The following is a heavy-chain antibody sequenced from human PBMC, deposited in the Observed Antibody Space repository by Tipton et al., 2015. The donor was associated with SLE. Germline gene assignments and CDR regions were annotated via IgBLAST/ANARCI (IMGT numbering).Heavy chain of an antibody. CDR2: IYYSGST. Sequence: TLSLTCTVSGGSISSSVYYWGWIRQSPGEGLEWIGYIYYSGSTNYNPSLKSRVTISVDTPKNQFSLKLSSVTAADTAVYYCARHQGDALDYWGQGTPVTVSS. J-gene: IGHJ4*02. V-gene: IGHV4-61*05. CDR1: GGSISSSVYY. D-gene: IGHD5-24*01. CDR3: ARHQGDALDY.